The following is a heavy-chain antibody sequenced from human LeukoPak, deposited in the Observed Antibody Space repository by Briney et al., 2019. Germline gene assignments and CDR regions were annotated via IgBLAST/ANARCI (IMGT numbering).Heavy chain of an antibody. D-gene: IGHD4-17*01. CDR3: ARDRADYGDYVFYY. Sequence: PGGSLRLSCAASGFTVSSNYMSWVRRAPGKGLEWVSVIYSGGSTYYADSVKGRFTISRDNSKNTLYLQMNSLRAEDTAVYYCARDRADYGDYVFYYWGQGTLVTVSS. J-gene: IGHJ4*02. V-gene: IGHV3-66*01. CDR1: GFTVSSNY. CDR2: IYSGGST.